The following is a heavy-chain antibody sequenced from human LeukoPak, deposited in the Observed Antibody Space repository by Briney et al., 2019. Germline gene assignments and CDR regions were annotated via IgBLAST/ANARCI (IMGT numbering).Heavy chain of an antibody. CDR3: ARETYYYDSSGSPHWYFDL. CDR2: IYYSGST. V-gene: IGHV4-59*01. CDR1: GGSISSYY. D-gene: IGHD3-22*01. Sequence: PSETLSLTCTVSGGSISSYYWSWIRQPPGKGLEWIGYIYYSGSTNYNPSLKSRVTISVDTSKNQFSLKLSSVTAADTAVYYCARETYYYDSSGSPHWYFDLWGRGTLVTVSS. J-gene: IGHJ2*01.